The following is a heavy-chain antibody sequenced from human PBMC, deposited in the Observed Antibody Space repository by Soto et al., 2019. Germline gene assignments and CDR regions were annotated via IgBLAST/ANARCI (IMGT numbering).Heavy chain of an antibody. J-gene: IGHJ4*02. V-gene: IGHV1-46*01. Sequence: ASVKVSCKASGYTFTSYCMHWVRQAPGQGLEWMGIINPSGGSTSYAQKFQGRVTMTRDTSTSTVYMELSSLRSEDTAVYYCARDRSGIFEQQLGLRLFDYWGQGTLVTVSS. D-gene: IGHD6-13*01. CDR3: ARDRSGIFEQQLGLRLFDY. CDR1: GYTFTSYC. CDR2: INPSGGST.